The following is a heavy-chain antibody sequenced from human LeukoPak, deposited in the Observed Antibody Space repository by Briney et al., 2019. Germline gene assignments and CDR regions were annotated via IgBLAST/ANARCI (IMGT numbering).Heavy chain of an antibody. J-gene: IGHJ4*02. CDR2: INAGDGNT. V-gene: IGHV1-3*01. Sequence: ASVKVSCKASGYTFSNHTMHWVRQAPGQRLEWMGWINAGDGNTKYSQKFQGRVTMTRDTSTSTVYMELSSLRSEDTAVYYCARNYDSGFDYWGQGTLVTVFS. D-gene: IGHD1-7*01. CDR3: ARNYDSGFDY. CDR1: GYTFSNHT.